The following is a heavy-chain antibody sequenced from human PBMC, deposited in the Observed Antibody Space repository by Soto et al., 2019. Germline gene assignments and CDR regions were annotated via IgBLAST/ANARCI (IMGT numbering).Heavy chain of an antibody. CDR3: ASTRLQDRVSAY. D-gene: IGHD2-15*01. J-gene: IGHJ4*02. CDR1: GGSISSYY. Sequence: ETLSLTCTVSGGSISSYYWSWIRQPPGKGLEWIGYIYYSGSTNYNPSLKSRVTISVDTSKNRFSQKPSSVTAADTAVYYCASTRLQDRVSAYRGQGTLVTVSS. CDR2: IYYSGST. V-gene: IGHV4-59*08.